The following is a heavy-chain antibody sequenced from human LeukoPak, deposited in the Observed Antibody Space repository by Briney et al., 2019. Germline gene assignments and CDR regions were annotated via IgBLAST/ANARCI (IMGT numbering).Heavy chain of an antibody. D-gene: IGHD1-7*01. Sequence: GGSLRLSCAASGFTFSSYSMNWVRQAPGKGLEWLSFIDSSSSTIYYADSVKGRFAISRDNAKSSLFLQMDSLRAEDTALYYCARGELTDYWGQGTLVTVSS. CDR1: GFTFSSYS. J-gene: IGHJ4*02. CDR2: IDSSSSTI. V-gene: IGHV3-48*04. CDR3: ARGELTDY.